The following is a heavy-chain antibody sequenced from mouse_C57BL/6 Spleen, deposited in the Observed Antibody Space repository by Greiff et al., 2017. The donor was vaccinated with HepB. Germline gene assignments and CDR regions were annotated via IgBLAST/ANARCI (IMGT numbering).Heavy chain of an antibody. CDR3: ARGGSYYGSGY. CDR1: GYTFTSYW. CDR2: IDPSDSYT. D-gene: IGHD1-1*01. V-gene: IGHV1-69*01. Sequence: QVQLQQPGAELVMPGASVKLSCKASGYTFTSYWMHWVKQRPGQGLEWIGEIDPSDSYTNYNQKFKGKSTLTVDKSSSTAYMQLSSLTSEDSAVYYCARGGSYYGSGYWGQGTTLTVSS. J-gene: IGHJ2*01.